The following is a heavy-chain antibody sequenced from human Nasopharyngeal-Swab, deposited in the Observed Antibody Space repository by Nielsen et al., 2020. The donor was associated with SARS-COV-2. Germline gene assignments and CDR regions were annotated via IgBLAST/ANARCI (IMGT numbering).Heavy chain of an antibody. CDR3: AREVPYSGHDDAFDI. CDR2: ISTTTATI. D-gene: IGHD5-12*01. CDR1: GLGFINYE. Sequence: GGSLRLSCAASGLGFINYEMNWVRQAPGKGLEWISYISTTTATIYYADSVKGRFTISRDNAKNSLYLQMNSLRAEDTAVYYCAREVPYSGHDDAFDIWGQGTMVTVSA. J-gene: IGHJ3*02. V-gene: IGHV3-48*03.